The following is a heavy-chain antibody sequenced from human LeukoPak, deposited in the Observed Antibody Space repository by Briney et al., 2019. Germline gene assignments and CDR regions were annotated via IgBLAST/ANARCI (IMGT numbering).Heavy chain of an antibody. CDR2: IYNSGST. D-gene: IGHD1-1*01. J-gene: IGHJ5*02. CDR1: GGSISSYY. V-gene: IGHV4-59*01. Sequence: PSETLSLTCTVSGGSISSYYWSWIRQPPGKGLEWIGYIYNSGSTNYNPSLKSRVTISVDTSKNQFSLKLSSVTAADTAVYYCARARRWNAAVEGWWFDPWGQGTLVTVSS. CDR3: ARARRWNAAVEGWWFDP.